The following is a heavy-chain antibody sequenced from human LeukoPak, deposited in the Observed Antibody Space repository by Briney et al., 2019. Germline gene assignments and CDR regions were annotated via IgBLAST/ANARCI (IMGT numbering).Heavy chain of an antibody. V-gene: IGHV4-61*02. CDR2: IYTSGST. CDR3: ARAHDSSGYYYSYFDY. D-gene: IGHD3-22*01. CDR1: GGSISSGSYY. J-gene: IGHJ4*02. Sequence: SETLSLTCTVSGGSISSGSYYRSWIRQPAGKGLEWIGRIYTSGSTNYNPSLKSRVTISVDTSKNQFSLKLSSVTAADTAVYYCARAHDSSGYYYSYFDYWGQGTLVTVSS.